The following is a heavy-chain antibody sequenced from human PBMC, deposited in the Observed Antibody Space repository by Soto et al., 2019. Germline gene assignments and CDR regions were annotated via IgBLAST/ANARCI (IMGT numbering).Heavy chain of an antibody. Sequence: PSETLSLTCTVSGASISSSYWSWIRQSPERGLEWIAYVYHTGATNYNPSLKSRVTISLDTSKGQFSLNLTSLTTADTAVYFCARGGNRYSNVASGVGGFDYWGQGSQVTVSS. CDR1: GASISSSY. V-gene: IGHV4-59*01. J-gene: IGHJ4*02. CDR3: ARGGNRYSNVASGVGGFDY. CDR2: VYHTGAT. D-gene: IGHD5-12*01.